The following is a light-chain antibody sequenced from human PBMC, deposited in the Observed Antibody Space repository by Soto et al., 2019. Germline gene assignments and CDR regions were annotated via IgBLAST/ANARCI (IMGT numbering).Light chain of an antibody. Sequence: IRMTQSPSFLSASVGDRITITCRASQGISSYLAWYQQKPGKAPNLLIYAASTLQSGVPSRFSGSGSGTEFTLTISSLQPEDFATYFCQQLNSYPRTFGQGTKVDIK. CDR3: QQLNSYPRT. J-gene: IGKJ1*01. V-gene: IGKV1-9*01. CDR2: AAS. CDR1: QGISSY.